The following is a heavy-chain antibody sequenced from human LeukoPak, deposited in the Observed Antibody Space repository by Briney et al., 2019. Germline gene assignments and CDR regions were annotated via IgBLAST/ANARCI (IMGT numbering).Heavy chain of an antibody. J-gene: IGHJ4*02. CDR3: AIDSWELRGY. D-gene: IGHD1-26*01. CDR2: IKQDGSER. V-gene: IGHV3-7*01. CDR1: GFSFSSYW. Sequence: GGSLRLSCAASGFSFSSYWMSWVRQAPGKGLEWVANIKQDGSERYYVDSVKGRFTISRDNAKNSQFLQMNSLRAEDTAVYYCAIDSWELRGYWGQGALVTVSS.